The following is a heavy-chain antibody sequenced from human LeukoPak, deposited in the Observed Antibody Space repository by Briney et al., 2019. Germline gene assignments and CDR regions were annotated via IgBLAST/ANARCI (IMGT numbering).Heavy chain of an antibody. CDR3: ARGLRDDAFDI. CDR1: GGSFSGYY. D-gene: IGHD4-17*01. Sequence: SETLSLTCAVYGGSFSGYYWSWIRQPPEKGLEWIGEINHSGSTNYNPSLKSRVTISVDRSKNQFSLKLSSVTAADTAVYYCARGLRDDAFDIWGQGTMVTVSS. CDR2: INHSGST. V-gene: IGHV4-34*01. J-gene: IGHJ3*02.